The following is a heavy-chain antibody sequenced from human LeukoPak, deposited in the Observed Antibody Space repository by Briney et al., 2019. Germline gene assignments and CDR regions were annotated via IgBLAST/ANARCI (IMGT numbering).Heavy chain of an antibody. CDR3: AKVGGSSPETDY. CDR2: ISDNSDTR. J-gene: IGHJ4*02. CDR1: GFTFSSHP. V-gene: IGHV3-23*01. Sequence: GGSLRLSCAASGFTFSSHPMTWVRQAPGKGLDWVSAISDNSDTRNYADSVRGRFTISRDNSKNTLYLQMNSLRSEDTALYYCAKVGGSSPETDYWGQGTLVTVSS. D-gene: IGHD1-26*01.